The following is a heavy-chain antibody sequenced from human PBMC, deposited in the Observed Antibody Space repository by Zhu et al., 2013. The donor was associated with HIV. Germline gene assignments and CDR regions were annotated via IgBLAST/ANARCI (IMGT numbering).Heavy chain of an antibody. J-gene: IGHJ6*02. CDR2: IIPIFRTA. D-gene: IGHD2-2*02. CDR1: GGTFRNFA. CDR3: ARGTLRDSLGLPVVPAAIHGDFYYDMDV. V-gene: IGHV1-69*01. Sequence: QVQLVQSGAEVKKPGSSVKVSCKASGGTFRNFAISWVRQAPGQGLEWMGGIIPIFRTADYTQKFQGRVTITADDSMSTAYMELSSLRSDDTAVYYCARGTLRDSLGLPVVPAAIHGDFYYDMDVWGQGDQVNRLL.